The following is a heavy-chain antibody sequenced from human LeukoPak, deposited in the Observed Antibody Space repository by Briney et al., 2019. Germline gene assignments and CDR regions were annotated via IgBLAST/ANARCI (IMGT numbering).Heavy chain of an antibody. CDR1: GYTFTSYG. Sequence: ASVKVSCKASGYTFTSYGISWVRQAPGQGLEWMGWISAYNGNTNYAQKLQGRVTMTTDTSTSTAYMELRSLRSDDTAVYYCARDARDCSSTSCWDFDYWGQGXLVTXSS. CDR3: ARDARDCSSTSCWDFDY. J-gene: IGHJ4*02. D-gene: IGHD2-2*01. CDR2: ISAYNGNT. V-gene: IGHV1-18*01.